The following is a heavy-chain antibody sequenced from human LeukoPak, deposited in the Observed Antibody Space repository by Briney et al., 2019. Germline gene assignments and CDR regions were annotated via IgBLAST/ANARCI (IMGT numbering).Heavy chain of an antibody. CDR1: GFTFDDYG. Sequence: PGGSLRLSCAASGFTFDDYGMHWVRQAPGKGLEWVSSISWNSGTIGYADSVKGRFTISRDNAKNSLCLQMNSLRAEDTALYYCAKGRYSRGWDFDYWGQGTLVTVSS. J-gene: IGHJ4*02. CDR3: AKGRYSRGWDFDY. CDR2: ISWNSGTI. D-gene: IGHD6-19*01. V-gene: IGHV3-9*01.